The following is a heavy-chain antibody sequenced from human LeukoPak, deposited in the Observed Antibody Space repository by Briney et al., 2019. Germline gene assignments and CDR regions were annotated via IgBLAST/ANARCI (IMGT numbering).Heavy chain of an antibody. V-gene: IGHV1-2*02. D-gene: IGHD5-24*01. CDR3: ARGRPRWLQLDWRVDY. J-gene: IGHJ4*02. CDR1: GYTFTGYY. Sequence: ASVKVSCKASGYTFTGYYMHWVRQAPGQGLEWMGWINPNSGGTNYAQKFQGRVTMTRDTSISTAYMEPSRLRSDDTAVYYCARGRPRWLQLDWRVDYWGQGTLVTVSS. CDR2: INPNSGGT.